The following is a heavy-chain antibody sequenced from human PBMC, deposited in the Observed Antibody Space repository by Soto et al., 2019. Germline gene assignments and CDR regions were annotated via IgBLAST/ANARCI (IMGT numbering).Heavy chain of an antibody. CDR3: ARFDYGDYYYYGLDL. CDR2: IFKNGVT. CDR1: GFSVSANC. V-gene: IGHV3-53*01. Sequence: GGSLRLSCTASGFSVSANCINWVRQPPGEALNWLSVIFKNGVTHYANSVRGRFTVSRDDSKNTVFLDMDSLRAEDTAIYYCARFDYGDYYYYGLDLWGQGTTVTVSS. J-gene: IGHJ6*02. D-gene: IGHD4-17*01.